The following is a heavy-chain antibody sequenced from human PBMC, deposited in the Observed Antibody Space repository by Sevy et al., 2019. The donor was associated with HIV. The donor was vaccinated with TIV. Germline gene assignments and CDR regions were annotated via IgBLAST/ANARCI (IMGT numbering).Heavy chain of an antibody. V-gene: IGHV3-30*18. CDR2: ISYDGNYM. Sequence: GGSLRLSCAASGFTFSSSGIHWVRQAPGKGLEWVAIISYDGNYMYYADSVKGRFTISRDNSKNTLYLQMNSLRAEDTDVYYCANDMASEGFDYWGQGTLVTVSS. CDR3: ANDMASEGFDY. J-gene: IGHJ4*02. D-gene: IGHD3-10*01. CDR1: GFTFSSSG.